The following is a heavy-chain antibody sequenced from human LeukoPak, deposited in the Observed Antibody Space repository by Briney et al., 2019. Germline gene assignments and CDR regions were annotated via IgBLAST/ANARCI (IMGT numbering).Heavy chain of an antibody. V-gene: IGHV1-18*01. D-gene: IGHD2-15*01. CDR2: INVKNGNT. J-gene: IGHJ4*02. Sequence: APVKVSCKTSGYTFTRYDITWVRQAPGQGPEWMGGINVKNGNTNYAQKLRGRVTLSRDTSTSTAYMELRSLTSDDTAVYYCVRDPGAATFDYWGQETLVTVSP. CDR3: VRDPGAATFDY. CDR1: GYTFTRYD.